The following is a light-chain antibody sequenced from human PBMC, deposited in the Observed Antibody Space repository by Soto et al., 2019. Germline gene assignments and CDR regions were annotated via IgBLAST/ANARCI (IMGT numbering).Light chain of an antibody. Sequence: QSVLTQPPSVSGAPGQRVIISCAGTASSIGTESHVHWYQHLPGSAPRLLIYADTNRPSGVPDRFSGSKSGTSASLAITGLQAEDEGDYYCQAYDRSLPALFFFGSGTKLTVL. V-gene: IGLV1-40*01. CDR3: QAYDRSLPALFF. J-gene: IGLJ1*01. CDR1: ASSIGTESH. CDR2: ADT.